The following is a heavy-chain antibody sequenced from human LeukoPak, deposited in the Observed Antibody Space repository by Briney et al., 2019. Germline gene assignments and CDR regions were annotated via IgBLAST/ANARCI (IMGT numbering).Heavy chain of an antibody. J-gene: IGHJ4*02. CDR2: IYYSGST. Sequence: SETLSLTCAVYGGSFSSSSYYWGWIRQPPGKGLEWIGSIYYSGSTYYNPSLKSRVTISVDTSKNQFSLKLSSVTAADTAVYYCARLVRGVIIVGYFDYWGQGTLVTVSS. CDR3: ARLVRGVIIVGYFDY. D-gene: IGHD3-10*02. CDR1: GGSFSSSSYY. V-gene: IGHV4-39*01.